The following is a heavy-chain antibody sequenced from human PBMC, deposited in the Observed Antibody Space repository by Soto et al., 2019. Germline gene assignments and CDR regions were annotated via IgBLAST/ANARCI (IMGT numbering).Heavy chain of an antibody. CDR1: GFTFSTYS. D-gene: IGHD6-19*01. J-gene: IGHJ4*02. CDR2: ISSSSSTI. Sequence: EVQLVESGGGLVQPGGSLRLSCAASGFTFSTYSMNWFLQAPGKGLEWVSYISSSSSTIFYADSVKGRFTISRDNAKNSLYLQMNSLRADDTALYYCARYPDNSGWYGSSFDYWGQGTLVTVSS. CDR3: ARYPDNSGWYGSSFDY. V-gene: IGHV3-48*01.